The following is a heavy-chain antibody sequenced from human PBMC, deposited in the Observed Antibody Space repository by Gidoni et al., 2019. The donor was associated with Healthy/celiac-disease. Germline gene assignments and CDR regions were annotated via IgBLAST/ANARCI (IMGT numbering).Heavy chain of an antibody. CDR1: GGSIRSYY. Sequence: QVQLQESGPGLVKPSETLSLTCTVSGGSIRSYYWRWIRQPPGKGLEWLGYIYYSGSTNYNPSLKSRVTISVDTSKNQFSLKLSAATAADTAVYYCAGGRSLDYWGQGTLVTVSS. CDR3: AGGRSLDY. D-gene: IGHD1-26*01. J-gene: IGHJ4*02. CDR2: IYYSGST. V-gene: IGHV4-59*01.